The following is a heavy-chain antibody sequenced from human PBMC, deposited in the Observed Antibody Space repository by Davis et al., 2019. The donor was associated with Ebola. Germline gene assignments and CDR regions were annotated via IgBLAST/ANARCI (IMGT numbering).Heavy chain of an antibody. D-gene: IGHD5-12*01. CDR2: ISAYNGNT. V-gene: IGHV1-18*04. Sequence: ASVKVSCKASGYTFTGYYMHWVRQAPGHRLEWMGWISAYNGNTNYAENFEGRVTMTTDTSASTAYMELNSLTFADTAVYYCARIQNGGHDWEDYWGQGTLVTVS. J-gene: IGHJ4*02. CDR1: GYTFTGYY. CDR3: ARIQNGGHDWEDY.